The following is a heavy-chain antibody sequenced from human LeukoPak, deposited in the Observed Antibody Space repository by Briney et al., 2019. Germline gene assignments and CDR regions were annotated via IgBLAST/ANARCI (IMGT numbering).Heavy chain of an antibody. V-gene: IGHV3-7*01. D-gene: IGHD3-16*01. CDR1: GFTFSDSW. CDR2: MNEDGSEK. Sequence: GGSLRLSCAASGFTFSDSWMSWVRQAPGKGLEWVANMNEDGSEKDYVDSVEGRFTISRDNARNSLYLQMSSLRAEDTAVYYCATYTHWVAGDVWGHGTTVTVSS. CDR3: ATYTHWVAGDV. J-gene: IGHJ6*02.